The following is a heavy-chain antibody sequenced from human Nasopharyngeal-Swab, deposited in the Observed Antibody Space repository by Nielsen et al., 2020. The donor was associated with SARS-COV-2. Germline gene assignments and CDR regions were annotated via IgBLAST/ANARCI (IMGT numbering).Heavy chain of an antibody. Sequence: SETLSLTYAVYGGSFSGYYWSWIRQPPGKGLEWIGEINHSGSTNYNPSLKSRVTISVDTSKNQFSLKLSSVTAADTAVYYCARDPGKETIFGVVNLYFDYWGQGTLVTVSS. J-gene: IGHJ4*02. CDR1: GGSFSGYY. CDR3: ARDPGKETIFGVVNLYFDY. D-gene: IGHD3-3*01. CDR2: INHSGST. V-gene: IGHV4-34*01.